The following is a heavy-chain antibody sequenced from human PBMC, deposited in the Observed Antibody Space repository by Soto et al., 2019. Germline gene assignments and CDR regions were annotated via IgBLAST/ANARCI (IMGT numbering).Heavy chain of an antibody. CDR2: ISYDGSNK. D-gene: IGHD3-10*02. Sequence: QVQLVESGGGVVQPGRALRLSCAAAGFIFSNYGVHWVRQAPVKGPEWVSVISYDGSNKYDVDAVKGRFTISRDNARTMRFLHMNSMRTKDTAVYYCAKDLGGGDVHYCGMAVWGQGTTV. V-gene: IGHV3-30*18. CDR1: GFIFSNYG. CDR3: AKDLGGGDVHYCGMAV. J-gene: IGHJ6*02.